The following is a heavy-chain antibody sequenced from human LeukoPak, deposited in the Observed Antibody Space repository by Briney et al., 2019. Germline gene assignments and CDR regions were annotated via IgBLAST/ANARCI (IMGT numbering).Heavy chain of an antibody. Sequence: GGSLRLSCAASGFTFSSYGMHWVRQAPGKGLEWVAVISYDGSNKYYADSVKGRFTISRDNSKNTLSLQMNSLRVEDTALYYCASSSGWSPPFWIWGQGTLVTVSS. CDR2: ISYDGSNK. CDR1: GFTFSSYG. D-gene: IGHD6-19*01. CDR3: ASSSGWSPPFWI. J-gene: IGHJ4*02. V-gene: IGHV3-30*03.